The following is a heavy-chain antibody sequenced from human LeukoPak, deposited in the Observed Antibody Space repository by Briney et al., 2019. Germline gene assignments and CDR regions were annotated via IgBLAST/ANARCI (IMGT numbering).Heavy chain of an antibody. D-gene: IGHD6-13*01. CDR2: MYYSGST. CDR3: ARDLWGAGGTNY. CDR1: GGSISSYY. J-gene: IGHJ4*02. V-gene: IGHV4-59*01. Sequence: SETLSLTCTVSGGSISSYYWSWIRQPPGKGLEWIGYMYYSGSTNYNPSLKSRVTISVDTSKNQFFLKLTSVTSADTAVYYCARDLWGAGGTNYWGQGTLVIVSS.